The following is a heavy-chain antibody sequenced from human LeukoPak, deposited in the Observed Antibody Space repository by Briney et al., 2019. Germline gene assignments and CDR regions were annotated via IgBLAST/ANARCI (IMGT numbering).Heavy chain of an antibody. J-gene: IGHJ4*02. D-gene: IGHD3-16*01. CDR3: ARWGSRGYYFDY. CDR1: CYSITSYW. V-gene: IGHV5-51*07. Sequence: GESLKICCTGSCYSITSYWIGLLHQMAGKLLEWVGIIYPGDSDTRYNPSFQSHVTILADKSNSTTYLQWSMLKCSNTAMYYCARWGSRGYYFDYWGQGTMVTVSS. CDR2: IYPGDSDT.